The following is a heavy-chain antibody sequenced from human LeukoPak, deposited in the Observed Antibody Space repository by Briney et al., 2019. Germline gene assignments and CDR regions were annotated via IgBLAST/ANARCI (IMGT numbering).Heavy chain of an antibody. CDR1: GDSVSSNSAA. CDR3: AREQTGFDY. V-gene: IGHV6-1*01. Sequence: SQTLSLTLAISGDSVSSNSAAWNWIRQSPSRGLEWLGRTYYRSKWFNEYGRSVKSRITINSDTSKNQFSLHLNSVTPEDTAMYYCAREQTGFDYWGQGTLVTVSS. CDR2: TYYRSKWFN. J-gene: IGHJ4*02.